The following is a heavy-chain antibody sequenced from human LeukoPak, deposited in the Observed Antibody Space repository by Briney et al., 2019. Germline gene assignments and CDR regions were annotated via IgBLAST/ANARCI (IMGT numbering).Heavy chain of an antibody. J-gene: IGHJ4*02. Sequence: GGSLRLSCAASGFTFSNYAMSWVRQAPGKGLEWVSSISSSSSYIYYADSVKGRFTISRDNAKSSLYLQMNSLRAEDTAVYYCARDKCSSTSCYGTLDYWGQGTLVTVSS. D-gene: IGHD2-2*01. CDR1: GFTFSNYA. CDR3: ARDKCSSTSCYGTLDY. V-gene: IGHV3-21*01. CDR2: ISSSSSYI.